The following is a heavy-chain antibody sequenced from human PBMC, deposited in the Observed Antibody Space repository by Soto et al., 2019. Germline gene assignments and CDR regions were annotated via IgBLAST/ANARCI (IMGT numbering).Heavy chain of an antibody. CDR1: GYTFTSYD. J-gene: IGHJ5*02. V-gene: IGHV1-8*01. CDR2: MNPNSGNT. D-gene: IGHD5-18*01. CDR3: ARDPWIQLWLGFDP. Sequence: QVQLVQSGAEVKKPGASVKVSCKASGYTFTSYDINWVRQATGQGLEWMGWMNPNSGNTGYAQKFQGRVTMTRNTXISTADMELSSLRSEDTAVYYCARDPWIQLWLGFDPWGQGTLVTVSS.